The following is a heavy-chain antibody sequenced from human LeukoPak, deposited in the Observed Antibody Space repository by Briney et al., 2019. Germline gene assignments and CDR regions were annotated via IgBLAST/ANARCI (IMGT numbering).Heavy chain of an antibody. CDR1: GYTFTSYY. D-gene: IGHD2-2*01. CDR3: AMGYCISTTCYSSY. V-gene: IGHV1-46*03. Sequence: ASVKVSCKASGYTFTSYYMHWVRQAPGQGLEWMGVINPIVSSTRYAQKFQGRVTMTRDTSTSTVYMEVSSLRSEDTAVYYCAMGYCISTTCYSSYWGQGTLVTVSS. J-gene: IGHJ4*02. CDR2: INPIVSST.